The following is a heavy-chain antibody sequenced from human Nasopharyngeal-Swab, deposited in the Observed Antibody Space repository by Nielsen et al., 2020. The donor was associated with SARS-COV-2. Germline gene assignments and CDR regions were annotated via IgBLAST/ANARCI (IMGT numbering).Heavy chain of an antibody. Sequence: SETLSLTCTVSGGSISSGDYYWSWIRQPPGKGLEWIGYIYYSGSTYYSPSLKSRVTISVDTSKNQFSLKLSSVTAADTAVYYCARDPVVVAAPGIYYYYGMDVWGQGTTVTVSS. CDR3: ARDPVVVAAPGIYYYYGMDV. V-gene: IGHV4-30-4*01. D-gene: IGHD2-15*01. CDR2: IYYSGST. CDR1: GGSISSGDYY. J-gene: IGHJ6*02.